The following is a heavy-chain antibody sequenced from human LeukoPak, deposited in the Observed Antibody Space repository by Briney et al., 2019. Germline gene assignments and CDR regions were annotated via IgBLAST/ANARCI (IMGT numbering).Heavy chain of an antibody. D-gene: IGHD6-19*01. V-gene: IGHV4-4*07. Sequence: SETLSLACTVSGGSISRYYWSWIRQPAGKGLEWIGRIYGSGSTTYNPSLKSRVRLSVDTSKNQFSLKLNSLTAADTAVYYCAREGWQWLVHAFDIWGQGTMVTVSS. CDR1: GGSISRYY. CDR2: IYGSGST. CDR3: AREGWQWLVHAFDI. J-gene: IGHJ3*02.